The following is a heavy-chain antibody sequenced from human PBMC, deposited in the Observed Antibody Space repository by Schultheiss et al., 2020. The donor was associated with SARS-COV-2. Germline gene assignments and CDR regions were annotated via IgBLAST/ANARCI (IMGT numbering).Heavy chain of an antibody. CDR1: GGSISSGGYY. V-gene: IGHV4-61*02. Sequence: SETLSLTCTVSGGSISSGGYYWSWIRQPAEKGLEWIGRIYTSGSTNYNPSLKSRVTMSVDTSKNQFSLKLSSVTAADTAVYYCARDRFCSSTSCDRGPNYYYYYGMDVWGQGTTVTVSS. CDR3: ARDRFCSSTSCDRGPNYYYYYGMDV. D-gene: IGHD2-2*01. CDR2: IYTSGST. J-gene: IGHJ6*02.